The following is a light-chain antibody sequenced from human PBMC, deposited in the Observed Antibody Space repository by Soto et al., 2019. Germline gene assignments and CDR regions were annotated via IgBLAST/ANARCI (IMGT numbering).Light chain of an antibody. CDR1: QSVSST. Sequence: EIVMTQSPATLSVSPGERATLSCRASQSVSSTLAWYQQKPGQPPRLLIYAASTRASGIPARFSGSGSGTEFTLTISSMQSEDFAVYYCQQYGNWPRTFGQGTKVDI. CDR2: AAS. CDR3: QQYGNWPRT. V-gene: IGKV3-15*01. J-gene: IGKJ1*01.